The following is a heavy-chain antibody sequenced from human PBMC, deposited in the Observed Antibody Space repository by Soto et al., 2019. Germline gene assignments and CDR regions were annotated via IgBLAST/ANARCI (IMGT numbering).Heavy chain of an antibody. CDR3: AAIAVAGRSYYYGMDV. CDR2: IVVGSGNT. J-gene: IGHJ6*02. Sequence: ASVKVFCKASGFTFTNSAVQWVRQARGQRLEWIGWIVVGSGNTIYAQKFQQRVTITRDMSTSTAYMELSSLRSEDTAVYYCAAIAVAGRSYYYGMDVWGQGTTVTVSS. CDR1: GFTFTNSA. V-gene: IGHV1-58*01. D-gene: IGHD6-19*01.